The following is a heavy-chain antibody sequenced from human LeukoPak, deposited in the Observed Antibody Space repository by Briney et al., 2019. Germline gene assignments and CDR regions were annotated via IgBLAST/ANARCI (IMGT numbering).Heavy chain of an antibody. V-gene: IGHV5-51*01. Sequence: GESLKISFKGYGYRFNDYWIGWVRQMPGKGLQWMGVIYPDDSDIRYSPSFQGQVTISADKSIITAYLQWSSLKASDTAMYYCARHGRGSRSPNAFDFWGQGTMVTVSS. CDR3: ARHGRGSRSPNAFDF. CDR1: GYRFNDYW. CDR2: IYPDDSDI. J-gene: IGHJ3*01. D-gene: IGHD3-10*01.